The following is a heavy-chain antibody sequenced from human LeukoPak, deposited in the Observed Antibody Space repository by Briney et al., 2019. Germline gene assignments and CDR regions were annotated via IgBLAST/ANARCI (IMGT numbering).Heavy chain of an antibody. J-gene: IGHJ4*02. V-gene: IGHV4-34*01. CDR1: GFTFSSYA. Sequence: GSLRLSCAASGFTFSSYAMSWVRQPPGKGLEWIGEINHSGSTNYNPSLKSRVTISVDTSKNQFSLKLSSVTAADTAVYYCARGGRGYDFGDYFDYWGQGTLVTVSS. CDR2: INHSGST. D-gene: IGHD5-12*01. CDR3: ARGGRGYDFGDYFDY.